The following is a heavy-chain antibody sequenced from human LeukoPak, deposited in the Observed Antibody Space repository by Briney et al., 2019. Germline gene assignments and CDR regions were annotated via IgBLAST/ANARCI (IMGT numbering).Heavy chain of an antibody. V-gene: IGHV3-74*01. J-gene: IGHJ4*02. Sequence: GGSLRLPCAASGFTLSDYWMNWVRQVPGKGPVWVSHISPDGTNIAYADSVKGRFTISRDSAKNTLYLQMNSLRVGDTAVYYCVRDGWGRTPYDSWGQGTLVTVSS. D-gene: IGHD4-23*01. CDR3: VRDGWGRTPYDS. CDR1: GFTLSDYW. CDR2: ISPDGTNI.